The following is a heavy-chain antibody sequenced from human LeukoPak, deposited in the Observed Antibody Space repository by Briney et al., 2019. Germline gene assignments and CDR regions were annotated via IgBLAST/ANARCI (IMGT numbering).Heavy chain of an antibody. CDR3: ARDKSSGSYPLYYFDY. CDR2: ISYDGSNK. Sequence: PGRSLRLSCAASGFTFISYGMHWVRQAPGKGLEWVAVISYDGSNKYYADSVKGRFTISRDNSKNTLYLQMNSLRAEDTAVYYCARDKSSGSYPLYYFDYWGQGTLVTVSS. D-gene: IGHD1-26*01. V-gene: IGHV3-30*03. CDR1: GFTFISYG. J-gene: IGHJ4*02.